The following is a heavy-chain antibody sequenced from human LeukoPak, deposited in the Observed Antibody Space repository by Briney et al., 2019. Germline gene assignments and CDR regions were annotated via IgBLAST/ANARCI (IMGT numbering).Heavy chain of an antibody. CDR3: ARGDYYDRSGYALDY. Sequence: SETLSLTCTVSGGSISPYCWSWIRQPAGKGLEWIGRVYTSGTPNYNPSLRSRVTMSVDTSKNQFSLKLSSVTAADTAVYYCARGDYYDRSGYALDYWGQGTLVTVSS. D-gene: IGHD3-22*01. CDR1: GGSISPYC. V-gene: IGHV4-4*07. J-gene: IGHJ4*02. CDR2: VYTSGTP.